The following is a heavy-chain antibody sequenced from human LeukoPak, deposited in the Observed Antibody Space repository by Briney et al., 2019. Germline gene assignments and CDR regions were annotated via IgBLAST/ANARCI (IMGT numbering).Heavy chain of an antibody. V-gene: IGHV3-64*01. CDR1: GFTFSSYA. Sequence: GGSLRLSCAASGFTFSSYAMHWVRQAPGKGLEYVSAISSNGGSTYYANSVKGRFTISRDNSKNTLYLQMGSLRAEDTAVYYCARDYYGSGSYDYWGQGTLVTVSS. D-gene: IGHD3-10*01. CDR2: ISSNGGST. CDR3: ARDYYGSGSYDY. J-gene: IGHJ4*02.